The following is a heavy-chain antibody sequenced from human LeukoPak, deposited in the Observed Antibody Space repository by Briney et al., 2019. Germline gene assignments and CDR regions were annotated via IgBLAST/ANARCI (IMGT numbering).Heavy chain of an antibody. Sequence: GGSLRLSCAASGFTFSSYAMSWVRQAPGKGLEWVSAISGSGGSTYYADSVKGRFTVSRDNSKNTLYLQMNTLRAQDTAVYYCPPPPASRYCSGGSCQNYFDYWGQGTLVTVSS. V-gene: IGHV3-23*01. J-gene: IGHJ4*02. CDR3: PPPPASRYCSGGSCQNYFDY. CDR2: ISGSGGST. CDR1: GFTFSSYA. D-gene: IGHD2-15*01.